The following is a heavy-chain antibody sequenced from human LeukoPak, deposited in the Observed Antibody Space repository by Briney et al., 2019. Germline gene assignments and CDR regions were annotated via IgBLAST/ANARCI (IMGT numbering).Heavy chain of an antibody. CDR2: IYYSGST. CDR3: AIKYNSSLGVSWFDP. Sequence: SETLSLTCTVSGCSISSSSYYWGWIRQPPGKGLEWIGSIYYSGSTYYNPSLKSRVTISVDTSKNQFSLKLSSVTAADTAVYYCAIKYNSSLGVSWFDPWGQGTLVTVSS. J-gene: IGHJ5*02. D-gene: IGHD6-13*01. V-gene: IGHV4-39*01. CDR1: GCSISSSSYY.